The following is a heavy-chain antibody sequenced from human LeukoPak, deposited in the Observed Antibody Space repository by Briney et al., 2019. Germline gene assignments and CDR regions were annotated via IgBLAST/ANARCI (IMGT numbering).Heavy chain of an antibody. CDR3: AILGGSGSRTVDF. CDR1: GFTFSSYA. V-gene: IGHV3-23*01. J-gene: IGHJ4*02. Sequence: SGGSLRLSCAASGFTFSSYAMSWVRQAPGKGLEWVSAISGSGGSTNYADSVKGRFTISRDNSKNTLYVQMNSLRAEDTAVYYCAILGGSGSRTVDFWGQGTLVTVSS. D-gene: IGHD3-10*01. CDR2: ISGSGGST.